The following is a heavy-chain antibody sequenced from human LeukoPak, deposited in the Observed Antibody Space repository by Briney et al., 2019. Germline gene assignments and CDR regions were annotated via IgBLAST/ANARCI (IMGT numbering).Heavy chain of an antibody. V-gene: IGHV3-23*01. Sequence: PGGSLRLSCAASGFTFSNSAMSWVRQAPGKGLEWVSAISESSGSTYYADSVKGRFTISRDNSKNALYLQMNSLRAEDTAVYYCAKDRIKYCSSTSCYTAYWGQGTLVTVSS. J-gene: IGHJ4*02. CDR3: AKDRIKYCSSTSCYTAY. D-gene: IGHD2-2*02. CDR2: ISESSGST. CDR1: GFTFSNSA.